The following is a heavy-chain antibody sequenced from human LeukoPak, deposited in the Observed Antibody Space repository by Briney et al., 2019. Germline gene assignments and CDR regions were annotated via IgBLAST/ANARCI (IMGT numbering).Heavy chain of an antibody. CDR3: AREVIAVAGTPLDY. CDR1: GGTFSSYA. D-gene: IGHD6-19*01. CDR2: IIPIFGTA. V-gene: IGHV1-69*13. Sequence: SVKVSCKASGGTFSSYAISWVRQAPGQGLEWMGGIIPIFGTASYAQKFQGRVTITADESTSTAYMELSSLRSEDTAVYYCAREVIAVAGTPLDYWGQGTLVTVSS. J-gene: IGHJ4*02.